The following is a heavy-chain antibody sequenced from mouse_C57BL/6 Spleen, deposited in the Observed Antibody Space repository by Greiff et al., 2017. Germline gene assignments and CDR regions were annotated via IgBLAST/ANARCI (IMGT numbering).Heavy chain of an antibody. CDR2: IHPNSGST. D-gene: IGHD1-1*01. J-gene: IGHJ2*01. CDR3: ARLAPFITTVVGFDY. Sequence: VQLQQPGAELVKPGASVKLSCTASGYTFTSYWMHWVKQRPGQGLEWIGMIHPNSGSTNYNEKLKSKATLTVDKSSSTAFMHLSSLTSEDSAVYYCARLAPFITTVVGFDYWGQGTTLTVSS. V-gene: IGHV1-64*01. CDR1: GYTFTSYW.